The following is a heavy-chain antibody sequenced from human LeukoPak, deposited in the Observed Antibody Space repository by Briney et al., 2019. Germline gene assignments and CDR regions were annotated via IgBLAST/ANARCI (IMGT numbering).Heavy chain of an antibody. CDR2: ISYDGSNK. V-gene: IGHV3-30-3*01. J-gene: IGHJ4*02. CDR1: GFTFSSYA. D-gene: IGHD3-22*01. CDR3: ARDGGGYDSSGPRFDY. Sequence: GGSLRLSCAASGFTFSSYAMHWARQAPGKGLEWVAVISYDGSNKYYADSVKGRFTISRDNSKNTLYLQMNSLRAEDTAVYYCARDGGGYDSSGPRFDYWGQGTLVTVSS.